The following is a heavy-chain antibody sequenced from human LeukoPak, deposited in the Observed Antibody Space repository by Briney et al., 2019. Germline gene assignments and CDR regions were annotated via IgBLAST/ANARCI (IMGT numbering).Heavy chain of an antibody. CDR2: ISSSSSYI. V-gene: IGHV3-21*01. Sequence: GGSLRLSCAASGFTFSSYSMNWVRQAPGKGLEWVSSISSSSSYIYYADSVKGRFTISRDNAKNSLDLQMNSLRAEDTAVYYCARSGGSSSAVYFQHWGQGTLVTVSS. D-gene: IGHD6-13*01. CDR1: GFTFSSYS. CDR3: ARSGGSSSAVYFQH. J-gene: IGHJ1*01.